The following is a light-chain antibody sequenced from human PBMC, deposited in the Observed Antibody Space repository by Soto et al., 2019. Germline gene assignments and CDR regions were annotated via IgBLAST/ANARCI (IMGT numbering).Light chain of an antibody. CDR2: DAS. CDR3: QQYNSYSVNA. Sequence: DIQMTQSPSTLSASVGDRVTITCRASQNINTWLAWYQQKPGKAPKLLIYDASSLESGVPSRFSGSGSGTEFTLTISRLQPDDFATYCCQQYNSYSVNAFGQGTKVDIK. J-gene: IGKJ2*01. V-gene: IGKV1-5*01. CDR1: QNINTW.